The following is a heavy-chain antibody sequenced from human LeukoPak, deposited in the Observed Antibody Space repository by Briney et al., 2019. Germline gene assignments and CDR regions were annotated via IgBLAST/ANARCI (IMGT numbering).Heavy chain of an antibody. CDR1: GFTFSSYD. CDR3: ARDLSLTTVTNWFDP. Sequence: GGSLRLSCATSGFTFSSYDMHWVRQATGKGLDWVSAIDIAGDTYYPGSVKGRFTISRDNAKNSLYLQMNSLRAEDTALYYCARDLSLTTVTNWFDPWGQGTLVTVSS. D-gene: IGHD4-17*01. CDR2: IDIAGDT. V-gene: IGHV3-13*01. J-gene: IGHJ5*02.